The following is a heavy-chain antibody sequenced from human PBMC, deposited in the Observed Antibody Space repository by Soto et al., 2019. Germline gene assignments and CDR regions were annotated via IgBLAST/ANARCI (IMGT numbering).Heavy chain of an antibody. J-gene: IGHJ4*02. CDR1: GGSISNSTCC. Sequence: SETLSLTNTVSGGSISNSTCCWSWMHQPPGKGLAWRGSFFIGGDTYSNPCRKRRVTISVDPSKNQFTLKSISWTTADTSLYHCARRQRLHIDVYYWGQGILVTVSS. V-gene: IGHV4-39*01. D-gene: IGHD3-10*01. CDR3: ARRQRLHIDVYY. CDR2: FFIGGDT.